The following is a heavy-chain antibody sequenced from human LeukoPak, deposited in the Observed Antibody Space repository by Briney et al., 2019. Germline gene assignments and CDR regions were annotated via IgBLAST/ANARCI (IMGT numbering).Heavy chain of an antibody. CDR2: IYYSGST. Sequence: PSETLSLTCTVSGGSISSSSYYWGWIRQPPGKGLEWIGSIYYSGSTYYNPSLKSRVTISVDTSKNQFSLKLSSVTAADTAVYYCARAVVHYGSGSYILRRKGVYYMDVWGKGTTVTVSS. V-gene: IGHV4-39*01. CDR1: GGSISSSSYY. J-gene: IGHJ6*03. D-gene: IGHD3-10*01. CDR3: ARAVVHYGSGSYILRRKGVYYMDV.